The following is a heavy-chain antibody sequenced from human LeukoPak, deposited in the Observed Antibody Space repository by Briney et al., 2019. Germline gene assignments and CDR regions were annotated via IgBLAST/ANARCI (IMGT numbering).Heavy chain of an antibody. CDR2: FSWNSGSI. J-gene: IGHJ3*02. CDR3: AKDIARGVPAADAFDI. V-gene: IGHV3-9*01. CDR1: GFTFDDYA. D-gene: IGHD2-2*01. Sequence: GGSLRLSCAASGFTFDDYAMHWVRQAPGKGLEWVSGFSWNSGSIGYADSAKGRFTISRDNAKNSLYLQMNSLRAEDTALYYCAKDIARGVPAADAFDIWGQGTMVTVSS.